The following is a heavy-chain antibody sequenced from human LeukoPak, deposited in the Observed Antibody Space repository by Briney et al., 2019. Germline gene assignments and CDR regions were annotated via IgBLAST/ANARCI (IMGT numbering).Heavy chain of an antibody. V-gene: IGHV3-23*01. Sequence: GGSLRLSCAASGFTFSSYAMSWVRQAPGKGLEWVSGISSNGASTYYVDSVKGRFTISRDNSKNTLFLQMNSLRAEDTAVYYCARSDSSGYYSLVYWGQGTLVTVSS. CDR3: ARSDSSGYYSLVY. CDR2: ISSNGAST. J-gene: IGHJ4*02. D-gene: IGHD3-22*01. CDR1: GFTFSSYA.